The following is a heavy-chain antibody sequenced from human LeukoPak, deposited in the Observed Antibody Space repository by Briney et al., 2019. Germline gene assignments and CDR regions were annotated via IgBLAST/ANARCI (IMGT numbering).Heavy chain of an antibody. J-gene: IGHJ4*02. D-gene: IGHD3-22*01. CDR2: ISSSGSTI. Sequence: GGSLRLSCAAFGFTFSSYEMNWVRQAPGKGLEWVSYISSSGSTIYYADSVKGRFTISRDNAKNSLYLQMNSLRAEDTAVYYCARVSTPGMIRHWGQGTLVTVSS. V-gene: IGHV3-48*03. CDR1: GFTFSSYE. CDR3: ARVSTPGMIRH.